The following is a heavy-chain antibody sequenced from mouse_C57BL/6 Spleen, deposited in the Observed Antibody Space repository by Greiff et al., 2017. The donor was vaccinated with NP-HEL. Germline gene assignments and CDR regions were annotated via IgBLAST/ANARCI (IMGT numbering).Heavy chain of an antibody. V-gene: IGHV5-4*01. CDR3: ARDYYGSREYFDV. Sequence: EVKLMESGGGLVKPGGSLKLSCAASGFTFSSYAMSWVRQTPEKRLEWVATISDGGSYTYYPDNVKGRFTISRDNAKNNLYLQMSHLKSEDTAMYYCARDYYGSREYFDVWGTGTTVTVSS. J-gene: IGHJ1*03. D-gene: IGHD1-1*01. CDR1: GFTFSSYA. CDR2: ISDGGSYT.